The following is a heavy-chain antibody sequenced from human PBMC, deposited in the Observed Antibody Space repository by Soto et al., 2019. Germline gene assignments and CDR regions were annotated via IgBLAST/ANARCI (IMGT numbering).Heavy chain of an antibody. Sequence: QMQLVQSGPEVKKPGTSVKVSCKASGFTFTSSAVQWVRQARGQRLEWIGWIVVGSGNTNYAQKFQERVTITRDMSTSTAYMELSSLRSEDTAVYYCAAAGPGVDSRTFDYWGQGTLVTVSS. V-gene: IGHV1-58*01. J-gene: IGHJ4*02. D-gene: IGHD6-13*01. CDR3: AAAGPGVDSRTFDY. CDR2: IVVGSGNT. CDR1: GFTFTSSA.